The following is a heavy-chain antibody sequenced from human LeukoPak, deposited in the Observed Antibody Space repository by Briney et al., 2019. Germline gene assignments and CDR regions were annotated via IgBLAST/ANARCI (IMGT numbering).Heavy chain of an antibody. CDR1: GFTFDDYA. V-gene: IGHV3-9*01. J-gene: IGHJ4*02. Sequence: GGSLRLSCAASGFTFDDYAMHWVRQAPGEGLEWVSGISWNSGSIGYADSVKGRFTISRDNAKNSLYLQMNSLRAEDTALYYCAKDSSSWYEGSLDYWGQGTLVTISS. CDR2: ISWNSGSI. D-gene: IGHD6-13*01. CDR3: AKDSSSWYEGSLDY.